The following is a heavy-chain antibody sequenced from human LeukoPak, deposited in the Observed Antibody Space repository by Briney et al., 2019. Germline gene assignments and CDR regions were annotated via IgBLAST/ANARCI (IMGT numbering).Heavy chain of an antibody. J-gene: IGHJ4*02. CDR3: ARHYSSGWYLIDY. CDR2: IYYSGST. CDR1: GGSISSSSYY. V-gene: IGHV4-39*01. Sequence: SETLSLTCTVSGGSISSSSYYWGWIRQPPGKGLEWIGSIYYSGSTYYNPSLKSRVTISVDTSKNQFSLKLSSVTAADTAVYYCARHYSSGWYLIDYWGQGTLVTVSS. D-gene: IGHD6-19*01.